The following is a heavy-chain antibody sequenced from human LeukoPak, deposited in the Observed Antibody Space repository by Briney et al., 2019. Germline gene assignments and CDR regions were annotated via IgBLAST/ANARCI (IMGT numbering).Heavy chain of an antibody. Sequence: VASVKVSCKASGYTFTSYGISWVRQAPGQGLEWMGWISAYNGNTNYAQKLQGRVTMTTDTSTSTAYMELSSLRSEDTAVYYCARVVGLTGYSSTWYSGYYYCMDVWGKGTTVTVSS. V-gene: IGHV1-18*01. CDR1: GYTFTSYG. CDR2: ISAYNGNT. CDR3: ARVVGLTGYSSTWYSGYYYCMDV. D-gene: IGHD6-13*01. J-gene: IGHJ6*03.